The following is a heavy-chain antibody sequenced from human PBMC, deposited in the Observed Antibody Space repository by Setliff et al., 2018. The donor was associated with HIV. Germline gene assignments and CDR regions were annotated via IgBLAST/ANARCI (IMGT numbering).Heavy chain of an antibody. CDR3: ARDTAIGWYGESKMSDF. CDR2: INPNSGAT. J-gene: IGHJ4*02. CDR1: GYTFTGHF. Sequence: ASVKVSCKTAGYTFTGHFIHWMRQAPGQGPEWMGWINPNSGATDYAWRFEDRVTMTSDTSIRTVYMELSSLRSDDTAVYYCARDTAIGWYGESKMSDFWGQGTLVTVSS. V-gene: IGHV1-2*02. D-gene: IGHD3-10*01.